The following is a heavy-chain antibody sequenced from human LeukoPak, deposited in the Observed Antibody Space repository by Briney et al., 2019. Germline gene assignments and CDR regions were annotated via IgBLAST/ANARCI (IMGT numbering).Heavy chain of an antibody. D-gene: IGHD1/OR15-1a*01. CDR2: IKEDGREG. CDR1: GFPFSNYW. V-gene: IGHV3-7*01. CDR3: ARGRRNDKLEQRV. Sequence: GGSLRLSCAASGFPFSNYWMCWFRQAPGKGLEWVAKIKEDGREGYYVDSVRGRFTISRQDAKNSLYLQLNSLEADGTAVYYCARGRRNDKLEQRVGGQGTLVTVSS. J-gene: IGHJ4*02.